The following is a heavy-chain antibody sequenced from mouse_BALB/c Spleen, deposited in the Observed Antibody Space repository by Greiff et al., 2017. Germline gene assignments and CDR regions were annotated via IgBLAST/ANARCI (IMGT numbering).Heavy chain of an antibody. J-gene: IGHJ3*01. CDR2: INPSNGRT. Sequence: VQLQQPGAELVKPGASVKLSCKASGYTFTSYWMHWVKQRPGQGLEWIGEINPSNGRTNYNEKFKSKATLTVDKSSSTAYMQLSSLTSEDSAVYYWARSGPYWGQGTLVTVSA. CDR1: GYTFTSYW. CDR3: ARSGPY. V-gene: IGHV1S81*02.